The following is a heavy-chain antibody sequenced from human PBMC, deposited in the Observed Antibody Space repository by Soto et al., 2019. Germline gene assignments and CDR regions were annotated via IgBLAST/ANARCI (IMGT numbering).Heavy chain of an antibody. Sequence: VXSVKVSCKASGYIFTRYGVSWVRQAPGQGLEWMGWISAYNGNTKYAQKFQGRVTLTTDTSTSTGYMELRSLTSDDTAVYYCAREGYCSSGSCALYSHDYFGMDVWGQGTTVTVSS. D-gene: IGHD2-15*01. CDR3: AREGYCSSGSCALYSHDYFGMDV. J-gene: IGHJ6*02. CDR1: GYIFTRYG. V-gene: IGHV1-18*01. CDR2: ISAYNGNT.